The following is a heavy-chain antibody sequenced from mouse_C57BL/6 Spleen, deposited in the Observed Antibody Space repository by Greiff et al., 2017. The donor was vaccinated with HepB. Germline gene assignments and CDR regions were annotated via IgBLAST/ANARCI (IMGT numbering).Heavy chain of an antibody. D-gene: IGHD2-5*01. CDR3: ARGSNYVSYYFDY. Sequence: EVKLVESGGGLVKPGGSLKLSCAASGFTFSDYGMHWVRQAPEKGLEWVAYISSGSSTIYYADTVKGRFTISRDNAKNTLFLQMTSLRSEDTAMYYCARGSNYVSYYFDYWGQGTTLTVSS. CDR2: ISSGSSTI. CDR1: GFTFSDYG. V-gene: IGHV5-17*01. J-gene: IGHJ2*01.